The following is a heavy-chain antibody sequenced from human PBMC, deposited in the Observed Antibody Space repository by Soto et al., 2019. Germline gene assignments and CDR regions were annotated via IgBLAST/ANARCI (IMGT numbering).Heavy chain of an antibody. D-gene: IGHD6-13*01. CDR3: ARDRQGSSSWYGRYYYYYGMDV. Sequence: ASETLSLTCTVSGGSISSGGYYWSWIRQHPGKGLEWIGYIYYSGSTYYNPSLKSRVTISVDTSKNQFSLKLSSVTAADTAVYYCARDRQGSSSWYGRYYYYYGMDVWGQGTTVTVSS. V-gene: IGHV4-31*03. CDR1: GGSISSGGYY. CDR2: IYYSGST. J-gene: IGHJ6*02.